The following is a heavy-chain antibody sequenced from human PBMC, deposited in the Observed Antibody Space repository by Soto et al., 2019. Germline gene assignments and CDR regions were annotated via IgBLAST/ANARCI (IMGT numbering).Heavy chain of an antibody. D-gene: IGHD6-19*01. CDR1: GYTFTGYY. CDR2: ISPYSGDT. CDR3: ARDLNSSGWDDAFDI. J-gene: IGHJ3*02. Sequence: VASVKVSCKASGYTFTGYYMHWVRQAPGQGLEWMGWISPYSGDTNYAQKLQGRVTMTTDTSTSTAYMELRSLRSDDTAVYYCARDLNSSGWDDAFDIWGQGTMVTVSS. V-gene: IGHV1-18*04.